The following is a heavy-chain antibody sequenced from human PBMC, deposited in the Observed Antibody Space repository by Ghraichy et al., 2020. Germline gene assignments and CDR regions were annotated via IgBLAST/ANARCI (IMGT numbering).Heavy chain of an antibody. CDR3: AKASRSGYYHDVDY. Sequence: GGSLRLSCAASGFTFSSYGMHWVRQAPGKGLEWVAVISYDGSNKYYADSVKGRFTISRDNSKNTLYLQMNSLRAEDTAVYYCAKASRSGYYHDVDYWGQGTLVTVSS. CDR2: ISYDGSNK. J-gene: IGHJ4*02. D-gene: IGHD3-22*01. V-gene: IGHV3-30*18. CDR1: GFTFSSYG.